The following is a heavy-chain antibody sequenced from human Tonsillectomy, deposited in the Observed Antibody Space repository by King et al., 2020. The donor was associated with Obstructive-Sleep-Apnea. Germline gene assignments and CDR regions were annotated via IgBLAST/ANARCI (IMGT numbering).Heavy chain of an antibody. CDR1: GLTFSHYA. V-gene: IGHV3-23*01. J-gene: IGHJ4*01. CDR3: AKDTVLRFSEWLSAFDY. Sequence: VQSGGSLRLSCAASGLTFSHYAMSWVRQAPGKGLEWVSTISTSGDATYYLDSVKGRFTISRDNSKNTLYLQMNSLRVEDTALYYCAKDTVLRFSEWLSAFDYWGHGTLVTVSS. CDR2: ISTSGDAT. D-gene: IGHD3-3*01.